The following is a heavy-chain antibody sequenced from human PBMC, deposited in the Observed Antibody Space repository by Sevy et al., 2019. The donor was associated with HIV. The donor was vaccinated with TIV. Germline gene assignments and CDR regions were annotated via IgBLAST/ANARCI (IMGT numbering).Heavy chain of an antibody. CDR2: VTHRDTNK. J-gene: IGHJ4*02. CDR3: VRDNGAAAGDY. V-gene: IGHV3-48*03. CDR1: GVAPSGFIFRSYE. D-gene: IGHD6-13*01. Sequence: GGSLRLSCAGSGVAPSGFIFRSYEMNWVRQAPGKGLEWVAFVTHRDTNKYYADSVKGRFTISRDNARNLLFLQMNNLRAEDTALYYCVRDNGAAAGDYWAQGTLVTVSS.